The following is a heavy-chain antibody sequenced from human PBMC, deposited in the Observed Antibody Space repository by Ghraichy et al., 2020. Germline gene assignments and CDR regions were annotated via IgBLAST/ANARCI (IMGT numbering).Heavy chain of an antibody. V-gene: IGHV1-24*01. J-gene: IGHJ4*02. Sequence: ASVKVSCKISGYTLTELSVRWVRQAPGKGLEWMGGFDSEVGEIVYAQPFQGRVTMTEDMETAYMELSGLTSGDTAIYYCAMSQMASISYDYWGQGTLVTVSS. CDR2: FDSEVGEI. CDR1: GYTLTELS. D-gene: IGHD3-3*01. CDR3: AMSQMASISYDY.